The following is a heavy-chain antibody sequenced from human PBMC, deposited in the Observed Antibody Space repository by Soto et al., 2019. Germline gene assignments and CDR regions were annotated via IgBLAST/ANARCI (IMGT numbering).Heavy chain of an antibody. D-gene: IGHD3-10*01. CDR2: MNPNSGNT. Sequence: QVQLVQSGAEVKKPGASVKVSCKASGYTFTNYDINWVRQATGQGLEWMGWMNPNSGNTGYAQKFQGRVTMTRNTSISPAYMELSSLRSEATGLYYCARGINYYDSGDDAFDIWGQGKMVTVSS. CDR1: GYTFTNYD. CDR3: ARGINYYDSGDDAFDI. V-gene: IGHV1-8*01. J-gene: IGHJ3*02.